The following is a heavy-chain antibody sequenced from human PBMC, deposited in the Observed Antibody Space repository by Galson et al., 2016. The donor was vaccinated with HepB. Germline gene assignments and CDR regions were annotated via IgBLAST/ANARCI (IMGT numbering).Heavy chain of an antibody. V-gene: IGHV3-30*18. CDR3: AKDAYTWRWLLSFFPDY. CDR1: GFTFSDYG. CDR2: LSFDGINQ. Sequence: SLRLSCAASGFTFSDYGIHWVRQAPGKGLEWVAVLSFDGINQYYADSVKGRFTITRDNSKNTVYLQMNSLRAEDTAGYYCAKDAYTWRWLLSFFPDYWGQGTLVTVSS. D-gene: IGHD5-24*01. J-gene: IGHJ4*02.